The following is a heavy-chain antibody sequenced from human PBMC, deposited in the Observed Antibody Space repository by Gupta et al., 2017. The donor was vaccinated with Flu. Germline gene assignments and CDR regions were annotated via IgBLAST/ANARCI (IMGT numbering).Heavy chain of an antibody. V-gene: IGHV3-48*01. J-gene: IGHJ6*02. Sequence: EVQLVSSGGGLVQPGGSLRLSCAASGFTFSSYSMNWVRQAPGKGLEWVSYISSSSSTIYYADSVKGRFAIARDKAKNSLYLQMNSLRAEDTAVYYCASKGLHGYYYYGMDVWGQGTTVTVSS. CDR3: ASKGLHGYYYYGMDV. CDR2: ISSSSSTI. CDR1: GFTFSSYS.